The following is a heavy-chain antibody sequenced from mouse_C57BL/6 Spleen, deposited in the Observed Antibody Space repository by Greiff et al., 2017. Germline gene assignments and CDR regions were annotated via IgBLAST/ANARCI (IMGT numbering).Heavy chain of an antibody. CDR2: ISYDGSN. CDR1: GYSITSGYY. J-gene: IGHJ1*03. Sequence: EVQLQESGPGLVKPSQSLSLTCSVTGYSITSGYYWNWIRQFPGNKLEWMGYISYDGSNNYNPSLKNRISITRDTSKNQFFLKLNSVTTEDTATYYCARGGYDYDWDWYFDVWGTGTTVTVSS. CDR3: ARGGYDYDWDWYFDV. V-gene: IGHV3-6*01. D-gene: IGHD2-4*01.